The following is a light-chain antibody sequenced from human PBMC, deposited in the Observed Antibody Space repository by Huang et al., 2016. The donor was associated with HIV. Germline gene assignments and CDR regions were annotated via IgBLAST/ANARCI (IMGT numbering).Light chain of an antibody. V-gene: IGKV3-20*01. CDR3: QHYGGSTGT. J-gene: IGKJ1*01. CDR1: QSVSSRD. CDR2: GAS. Sequence: DIVLTQSPGTLSLSPGERATLSCRASQSVSSRDLAWYQQKPGQAPRLLIYGASSRATGFPYRFSGSGSGTDFTLTISRLEPEDFAVYYCQHYGGSTGTFGQGTKVEVK.